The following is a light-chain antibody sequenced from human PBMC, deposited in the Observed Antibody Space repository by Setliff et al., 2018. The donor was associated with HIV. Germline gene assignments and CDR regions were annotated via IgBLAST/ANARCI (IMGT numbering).Light chain of an antibody. CDR1: SSDIGGYTY. J-gene: IGLJ2*01. Sequence: QSVLAQPASVSGSPGQSITISCTGTSSDIGGYTYVSWYQQHPGKAPKLMIYDVSKRPSGVSNRFSGSKSGNTASLSISGLQAEDEADYYCSSSTSSIIVVFGGGTKGTVL. V-gene: IGLV2-14*01. CDR2: DVS. CDR3: SSSTSSIIVV.